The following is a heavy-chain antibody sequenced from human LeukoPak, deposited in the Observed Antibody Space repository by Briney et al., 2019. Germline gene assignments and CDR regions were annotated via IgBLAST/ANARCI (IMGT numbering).Heavy chain of an antibody. CDR2: ISAYNGNT. V-gene: IGHV1-18*01. J-gene: IGHJ4*02. Sequence: ASVKVSCKASGYSFPNYGICWVRQAPGQGLEWMGWISAYNGNTNYAQKLQGRVTMTTDRSTSTAYMELRSLSSDDTALYYCASWMLFFEYWGEGTLVTVSS. CDR1: GYSFPNYG. CDR3: ASWMLFFEY. D-gene: IGHD2-2*03.